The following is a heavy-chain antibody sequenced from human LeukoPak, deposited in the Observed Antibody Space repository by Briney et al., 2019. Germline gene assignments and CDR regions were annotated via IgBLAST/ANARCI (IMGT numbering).Heavy chain of an antibody. V-gene: IGHV4-4*07. CDR1: GGSITNYW. J-gene: IGHJ4*02. CDR3: ARGGSGSSFDY. Sequence: SETQSLTCTVSGGSITNYWRSWIRQPAGKGLEWVGRIYSSGSMHYNPSLKSRVSLSVDTYKNHFSLKLTSVTAADTAVYYCARGGSGSSFDYWGQGTLVTVSS. CDR2: IYSSGSM. D-gene: IGHD3-10*01.